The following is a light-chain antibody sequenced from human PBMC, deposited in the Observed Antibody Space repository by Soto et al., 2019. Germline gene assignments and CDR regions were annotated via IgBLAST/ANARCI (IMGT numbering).Light chain of an antibody. CDR3: QQYNDWPPMYT. CDR1: QSVSSY. J-gene: IGKJ2*01. CDR2: GAS. V-gene: IGKV3-15*01. Sequence: EIVLTQSPGTLSLSPGERATLSCRASQSVSSYLAWYQQKPGQPPSLLIYGASTRATGIPVRFSGSGSGTEFTLTISGLKSEDLAVYFCQQYNDWPPMYTFGQGTKVDI.